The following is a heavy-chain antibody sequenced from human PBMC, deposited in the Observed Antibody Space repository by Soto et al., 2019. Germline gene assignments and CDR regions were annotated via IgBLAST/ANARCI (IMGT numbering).Heavy chain of an antibody. D-gene: IGHD4-17*01. CDR1: GFIFGSYG. V-gene: IGHV3-30*03. CDR2: ISHDGTNK. CDR3: APVPRYTVTPRDDY. J-gene: IGHJ4*02. Sequence: QVQLVESGGGVVQPGRSLRLSCVASGFIFGSYGMHWVRQAPGEGLEWVAVISHDGTNKYYADSVKGRFTISRDNSKNRLWLQMTSLIAEDTAVDYCAPVPRYTVTPRDDYWGQGTLVTVSS.